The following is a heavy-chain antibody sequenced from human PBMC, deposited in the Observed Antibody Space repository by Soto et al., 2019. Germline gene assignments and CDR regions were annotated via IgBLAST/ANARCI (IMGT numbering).Heavy chain of an antibody. V-gene: IGHV3-33*01. D-gene: IGHD5-18*01. Sequence: QEQLVESGGGVVQPGRSLRLSCAASGFSFSSYAMHWVRQAPGKGLEWVALIWHDGSTTSYADSVKGRFTISRDNSKNTHYLHMNNLRAEDTAVYYCARDVETTKATYYYYGMDVWGRGTPVTVSS. CDR1: GFSFSSYA. CDR3: ARDVETTKATYYYYGMDV. J-gene: IGHJ6*02. CDR2: IWHDGSTT.